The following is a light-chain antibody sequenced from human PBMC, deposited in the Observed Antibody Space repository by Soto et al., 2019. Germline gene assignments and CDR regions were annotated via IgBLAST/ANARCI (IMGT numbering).Light chain of an antibody. CDR2: GAS. Sequence: EIVMTQSPATLSVSPGERATLSCRASQSVGSNLAWYQQKPGQAPRLLIYGASTRATGIAVRFSGSGSGTEFTLSISSLQSEDFAVYYCQQYNNWPRTFGQGTKV. J-gene: IGKJ1*01. V-gene: IGKV3-15*01. CDR3: QQYNNWPRT. CDR1: QSVGSN.